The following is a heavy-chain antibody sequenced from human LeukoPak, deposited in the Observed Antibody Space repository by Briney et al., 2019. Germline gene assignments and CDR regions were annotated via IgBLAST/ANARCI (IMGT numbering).Heavy chain of an antibody. CDR2: ISGNSDRT. Sequence: GGSLRLSCAGSGFTFSNYAMTWVRQAPGKGLEWVSSISGNSDRTYYADSVKGPFTMARDNSKDTVALRMNSLRAEDTAVYSCAKGHGDYVPAEYLQHWGQGTLVTVSS. J-gene: IGHJ1*01. CDR1: GFTFSNYA. CDR3: AKGHGDYVPAEYLQH. D-gene: IGHD4-17*01. V-gene: IGHV3-23*01.